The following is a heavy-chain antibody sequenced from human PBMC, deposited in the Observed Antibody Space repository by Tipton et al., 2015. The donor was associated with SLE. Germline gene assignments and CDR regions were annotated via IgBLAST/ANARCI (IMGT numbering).Heavy chain of an antibody. D-gene: IGHD6-19*01. Sequence: TLSLTCTVSGGSISSHYWSWIRQPPGKGLEWIGYIYYSGSTNYNPSLKSRVTISVDTSKNQFSLKLSSVTAADTALYYCARGGVIAVAGRYGMDVWGQGTTVTVSS. CDR1: GGSISSHY. CDR2: IYYSGST. V-gene: IGHV4-59*11. CDR3: ARGGVIAVAGRYGMDV. J-gene: IGHJ6*02.